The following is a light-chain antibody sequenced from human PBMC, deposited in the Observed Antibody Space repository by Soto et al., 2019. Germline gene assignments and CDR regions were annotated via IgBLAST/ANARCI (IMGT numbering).Light chain of an antibody. J-gene: IGLJ1*01. V-gene: IGLV1-44*01. CDR3: NSYTSSSTLEV. CDR2: SNN. Sequence: QSVLTQPPSASGTPGQTVAISCSGTNSNIGGNTVNWYQQVPGAAPRALIYSNNMRPSGVPDRFSGSKSGTSASLAISGLQSEDEADYYCNSYTSSSTLEVFGTGTKLTVL. CDR1: NSNIGGNT.